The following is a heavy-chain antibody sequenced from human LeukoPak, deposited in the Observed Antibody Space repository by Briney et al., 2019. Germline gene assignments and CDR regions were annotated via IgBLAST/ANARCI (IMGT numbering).Heavy chain of an antibody. CDR1: GFTFSTSA. V-gene: IGHV3-23*01. CDR3: AKALVVPAAICDY. D-gene: IGHD2-2*01. CDR2: ISGSGGST. Sequence: GESLRLSCAASGFTFSTSAMTWVRQAPGKGLEWVSAISGSGGSTYYADSVKGRFTISRDNSKNTLYLQMNSLRAEDTAVYYCAKALVVPAAICDYWGQGTLVTVSS. J-gene: IGHJ4*02.